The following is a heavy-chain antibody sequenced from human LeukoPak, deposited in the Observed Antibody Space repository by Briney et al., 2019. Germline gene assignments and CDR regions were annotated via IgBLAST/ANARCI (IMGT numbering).Heavy chain of an antibody. V-gene: IGHV3-7*05. CDR3: ARAIWFGELVDY. D-gene: IGHD3-10*01. CDR1: GFTFGGFW. CDR2: IKQDGSEK. Sequence: GGSLRLSCAASGFTFGGFWMTWVRQAPGKGLEWVANIKQDGSEKYYVDSVKGRFTISRDSAKDSLYLQMNSLRAEDPAVYYCARAIWFGELVDYWGQGTLVTVSS. J-gene: IGHJ4*02.